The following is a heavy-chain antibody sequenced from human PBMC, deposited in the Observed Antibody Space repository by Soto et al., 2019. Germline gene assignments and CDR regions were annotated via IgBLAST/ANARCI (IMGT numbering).Heavy chain of an antibody. V-gene: IGHV3-23*01. D-gene: IGHD6-13*01. J-gene: IGHJ4*02. Sequence: MDWVGQAQGKGLEWVSGISVGGSTYYTDSVKGRFTISRDNSKNTMYLQMNSLRAEDTATYYCARLQAAEASPNWGQGTLVTVSS. CDR2: ISVGGST. CDR3: ARLQAAEASPN.